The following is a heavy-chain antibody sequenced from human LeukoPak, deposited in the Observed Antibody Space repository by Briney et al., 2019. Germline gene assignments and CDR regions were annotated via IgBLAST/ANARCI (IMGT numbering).Heavy chain of an antibody. CDR1: GYTFTSYG. Sequence: ASVKVSCKASGYTFTSYGISWVRQAPGQGLEWMGWISAYNGNTNYAQTLQGRVTMTTDTSTSTAYMELRSLRSDDTAVYYCARDRYGVWDFWRLNWFDPWGQGTLVTVSS. CDR3: ARDRYGVWDFWRLNWFDP. J-gene: IGHJ5*02. D-gene: IGHD3-3*01. V-gene: IGHV1-18*01. CDR2: ISAYNGNT.